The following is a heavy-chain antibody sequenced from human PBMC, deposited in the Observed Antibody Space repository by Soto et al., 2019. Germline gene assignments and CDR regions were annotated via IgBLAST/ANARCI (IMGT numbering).Heavy chain of an antibody. J-gene: IGHJ6*02. CDR3: ARDRIVVVPAAIRYYYYYGMDV. Sequence: RGESLKISCKGSGYSFTSYWIGWVRQMPGKGLEWMGIIYPGDSDTRYSPSFQGQVTISADKSISTAYLQWSSLKASDTTMYYCARDRIVVVPAAIRYYYYYGMDVWGQGTTVTVSS. V-gene: IGHV5-51*01. D-gene: IGHD2-2*02. CDR1: GYSFTSYW. CDR2: IYPGDSDT.